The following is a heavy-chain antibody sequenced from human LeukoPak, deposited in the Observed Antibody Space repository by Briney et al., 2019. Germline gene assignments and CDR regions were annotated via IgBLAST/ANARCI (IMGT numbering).Heavy chain of an antibody. CDR2: INPSTGGT. J-gene: IGHJ6*02. D-gene: IGHD3-9*01. Sequence: ASVKVSCKASGYSFTGYYMHWVRQAPGQGLEWMGWINPSTGGTNYAHRFQGRVTMTRDTSISTAYMELSRLGSDDTAVYYCARGDGVLRYFLQYYGMDVWGQGTTVTVSS. CDR3: ARGDGVLRYFLQYYGMDV. CDR1: GYSFTGYY. V-gene: IGHV1-2*02.